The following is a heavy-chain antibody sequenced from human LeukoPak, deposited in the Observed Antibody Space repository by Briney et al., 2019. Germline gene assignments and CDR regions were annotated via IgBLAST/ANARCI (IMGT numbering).Heavy chain of an antibody. CDR3: AKDHSWYSGSGPSYDY. Sequence: PGGSLRLSCAASGFTVSSNYMSWVRQAPGKGLEWVSVIYSGGSKYYADSVKGRFTISRDNSKNTLYLQMNSLRAEDTAVYYCAKDHSWYSGSGPSYDYWGQGTLVTVSS. CDR1: GFTVSSNY. D-gene: IGHD3-10*01. J-gene: IGHJ4*02. V-gene: IGHV3-53*01. CDR2: IYSGGSK.